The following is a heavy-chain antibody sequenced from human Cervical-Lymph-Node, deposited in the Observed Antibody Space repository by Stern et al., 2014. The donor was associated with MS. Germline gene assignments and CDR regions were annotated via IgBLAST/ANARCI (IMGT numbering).Heavy chain of an antibody. Sequence: EVQLVESGAEVKKPGESLRISCKGSGYSFTSYWISWVRQMPGKGLEWMGRIDPSDSYTNYSPSFQGHVTISADKSISTAYLQWSSLKASDTAMYYCAIHSRQQLVTLRWFDPWGQGTLVTVSS. CDR1: GYSFTSYW. D-gene: IGHD6-13*01. CDR2: IDPSDSYT. CDR3: AIHSRQQLVTLRWFDP. J-gene: IGHJ5*02. V-gene: IGHV5-10-1*01.